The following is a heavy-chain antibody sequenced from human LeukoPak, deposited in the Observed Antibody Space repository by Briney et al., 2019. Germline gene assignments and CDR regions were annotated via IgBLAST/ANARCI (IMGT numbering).Heavy chain of an antibody. D-gene: IGHD3-22*01. CDR3: ARTTYYYDSSGHSAFDY. V-gene: IGHV4-39*07. CDR2: IYYSGST. Sequence: PSETLSLTCTVSGGSISSSSYYWGWIRQPPGKGLEWIGSIYYSGSTFYNPSLKSRVTISADTSKNQFSLKLSSVTAADTAVYYCARTTYYYDSSGHSAFDYWGQGTLVTVSS. J-gene: IGHJ4*02. CDR1: GGSISSSSYY.